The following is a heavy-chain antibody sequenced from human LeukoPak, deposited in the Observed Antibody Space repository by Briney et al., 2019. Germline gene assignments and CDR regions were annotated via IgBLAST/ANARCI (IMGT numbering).Heavy chain of an antibody. V-gene: IGHV3-9*02. D-gene: IGHD1-14*01. CDR3: AKDIRKSLDV. Sequence: GGSLRLSCAASGFTSDDYAMHWVRQAPGKGLEWVSGITWNSGSIGYADSVKGRFTISRDNAKNSLYLQMNSLRAEDTALYYCAKDIRKSLDVWGQGTTVTVSS. CDR2: ITWNSGSI. J-gene: IGHJ6*02. CDR1: GFTSDDYA.